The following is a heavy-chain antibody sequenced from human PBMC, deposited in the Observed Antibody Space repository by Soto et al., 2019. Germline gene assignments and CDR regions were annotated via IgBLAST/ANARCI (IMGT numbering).Heavy chain of an antibody. CDR1: GGSFSGFY. CDR2: INHSGST. CDR3: VSKLGSGTVGSCNWSFDL. V-gene: IGHV4-34*01. D-gene: IGHD2-15*01. Sequence: QVQLQQWGAGLLKPSETLSLTCAVYGGSFSGFYWSWIRQPPGKGLEWIGEINHSGSTNYNPSPKSRVSISADSSKNQFSLQLSSVTAADTAVYYCVSKLGSGTVGSCNWSFDLWGRCTLVTVSS. J-gene: IGHJ2*01.